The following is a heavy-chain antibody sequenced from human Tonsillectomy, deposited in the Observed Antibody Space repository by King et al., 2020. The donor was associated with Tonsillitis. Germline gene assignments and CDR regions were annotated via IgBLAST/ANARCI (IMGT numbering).Heavy chain of an antibody. J-gene: IGHJ4*02. V-gene: IGHV1-69*01. CDR2: IVPVFDTA. D-gene: IGHD3-22*01. Sequence: VQLVQSGAEVKKPGSSVKVSCKASGGTFSTYAISWVRQAPGQGLEWMGGIVPVFDTANYAQKFQGRVTITADESTSTVYMELSSLRSEETAVYYCARSRNYYDSSGYSASDYWGQGTLVTVSS. CDR3: ARSRNYYDSSGYSASDY. CDR1: GGTFSTYA.